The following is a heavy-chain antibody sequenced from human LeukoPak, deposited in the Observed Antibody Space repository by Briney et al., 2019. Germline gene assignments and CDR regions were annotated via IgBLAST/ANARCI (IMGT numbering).Heavy chain of an antibody. J-gene: IGHJ6*03. CDR1: GGSFSGYY. CDR2: INHSGST. V-gene: IGHV4-34*01. D-gene: IGHD3-10*01. CDR3: ARAPYYSAYYYYYYMDV. Sequence: PSETLSLTCAVYGGSFSGYYWSWIRQPPGKGLEWIGEINHSGSTNYNPTLKSRVTISVDTSKNQFSLKLSSVTAADTAVYYCARAPYYSAYYYYYYMDVWGKGTTVTVSS.